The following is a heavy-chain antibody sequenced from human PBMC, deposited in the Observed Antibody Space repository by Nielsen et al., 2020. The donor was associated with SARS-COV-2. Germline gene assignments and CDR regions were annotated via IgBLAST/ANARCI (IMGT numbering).Heavy chain of an antibody. CDR2: IKQDGSEK. Sequence: VRQAPGKGLEWVANIKQDGSEKYYVDSVKGRFTISRDNAKNSLYLQMNSLRAEDTAVYYCARGLVVVAAILDTYYYYGMDVWGQGTTVTVSS. V-gene: IGHV3-7*01. CDR3: ARGLVVVAAILDTYYYYGMDV. D-gene: IGHD2-15*01. J-gene: IGHJ6*02.